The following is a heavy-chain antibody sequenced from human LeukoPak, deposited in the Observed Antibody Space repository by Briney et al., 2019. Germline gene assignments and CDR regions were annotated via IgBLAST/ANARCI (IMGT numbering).Heavy chain of an antibody. D-gene: IGHD4-17*01. CDR3: ARWAVTTGYFDY. CDR2: IYYSGST. Sequence: SETLSLTCNVSGGSISGYHWSWIRQHPGKGLEWIGYIYYSGSTYYNPSLKSRVTISVDTSKNQFSLKLSSVTAADTAVYYCARWAVTTGYFDYWGQGTLVTVSS. CDR1: GGSISGYH. J-gene: IGHJ4*02. V-gene: IGHV4-31*03.